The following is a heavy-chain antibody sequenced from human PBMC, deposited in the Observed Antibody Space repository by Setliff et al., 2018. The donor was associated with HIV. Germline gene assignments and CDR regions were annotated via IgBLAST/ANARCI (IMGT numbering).Heavy chain of an antibody. CDR2: IYYSGST. J-gene: IGHJ2*01. D-gene: IGHD1-26*01. CDR3: ARDQDSGSPGWYFDL. CDR1: GGSISSYY. V-gene: IGHV4-59*01. Sequence: SETLSLTCTVSGGSISSYYWNWIRQPPGKGLEWIGYIYYSGSTNYNPSLKSRVTISVDTSKSQFSLKLSSLNAADTAVYYCARDQDSGSPGWYFDLWGRGTLVTVSS.